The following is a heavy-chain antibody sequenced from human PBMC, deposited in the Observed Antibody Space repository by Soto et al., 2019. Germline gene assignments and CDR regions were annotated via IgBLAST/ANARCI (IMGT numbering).Heavy chain of an antibody. CDR1: GGTFSRYS. CDR2: IIPIFGTA. CDR3: AREDDYVWGRPRPSGMDV. J-gene: IGHJ6*02. Sequence: SVQVSCQESGGTFSRYSIICVRQDNGQGIEWMGGIIPIFGTANYAQKFQGRVTITADKSTSTAYMELSSLRSEDTAVYYCAREDDYVWGRPRPSGMDVWGQGPMV. V-gene: IGHV1-69*06. D-gene: IGHD3-16*01.